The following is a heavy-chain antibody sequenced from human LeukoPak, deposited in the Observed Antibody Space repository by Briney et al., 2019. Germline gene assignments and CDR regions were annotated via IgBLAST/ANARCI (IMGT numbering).Heavy chain of an antibody. D-gene: IGHD3-10*02. CDR2: IYYSGST. V-gene: IGHV4-61*08. Sequence: SETLSLTCTVSGGSISSGDYYWSWIRQPPGKGLEWIGYIYYSGSTNYNPSLKSRVTISVDTSKNQFSLKLSSVTAADTAVYYCARDVRLYYFDYWGQGTLVTVSS. J-gene: IGHJ4*02. CDR3: ARDVRLYYFDY. CDR1: GGSISSGDYY.